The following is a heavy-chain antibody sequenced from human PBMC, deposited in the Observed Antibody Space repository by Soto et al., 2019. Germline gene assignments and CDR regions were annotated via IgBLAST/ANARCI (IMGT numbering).Heavy chain of an antibody. D-gene: IGHD2-2*01. CDR1: GFTFSSYA. CDR2: ISYDGGNK. J-gene: IGHJ6*02. Sequence: PGGSLRLSCAASGFTFSSYAMHWVRQAPGKGLEWVAVISYDGGNKYYADSVKGRFTISRDNSKNTLYLQMNSLRAEDTAVYYCARDSDYYCSSTSCYYYYGMDVWGQGTTVTVSS. V-gene: IGHV3-30-3*01. CDR3: ARDSDYYCSSTSCYYYYGMDV.